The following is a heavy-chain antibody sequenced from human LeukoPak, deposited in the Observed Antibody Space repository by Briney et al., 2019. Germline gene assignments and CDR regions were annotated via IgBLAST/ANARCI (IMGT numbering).Heavy chain of an antibody. J-gene: IGHJ3*02. CDR1: GYTFTSYA. Sequence: ASVKVSCKASGYTFTSYAMNWVRQAPGQGLEWMGWINTNTGNPTYAQGFTGRFVFSLDTSVSTAYLQISSLKAEDTAVYYCARKYCSGGSCSYAFDIWGQGTMVTVSS. V-gene: IGHV7-4-1*02. CDR2: INTNTGNP. CDR3: ARKYCSGGSCSYAFDI. D-gene: IGHD2-15*01.